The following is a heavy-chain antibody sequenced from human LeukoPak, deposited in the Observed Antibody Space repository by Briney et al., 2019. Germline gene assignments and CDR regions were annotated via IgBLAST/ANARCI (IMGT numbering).Heavy chain of an antibody. D-gene: IGHD3-10*01. CDR2: IYYTGST. Sequence: SETLSLTCTVSGDSVSNGNYYWSWLRQPPGKALEWIGYIYYTGSTYYNPSLEGRVTISVDTSRNQFSVKLSSVTAADTAVYYCARSQNYYGSGDYWGQGTLVIVSS. V-gene: IGHV4-61*01. J-gene: IGHJ4*02. CDR3: ARSQNYYGSGDY. CDR1: GDSVSNGNYY.